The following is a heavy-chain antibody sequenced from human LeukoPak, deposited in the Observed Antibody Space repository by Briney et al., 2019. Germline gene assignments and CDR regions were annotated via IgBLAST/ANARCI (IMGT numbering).Heavy chain of an antibody. CDR1: GFTFSDYS. J-gene: IGHJ4*02. D-gene: IGHD5-24*01. CDR3: ARDYKYAFDN. CDR2: IGIDSGNT. V-gene: IGHV3-48*01. Sequence: PGGSLRLSCAASGFTFSDYSMNWVRQAPGKGLEWISYIGIDSGNTNYADSVKGRFTISGDEAKSSLYLQMNSLRVEDTAVYYCARDYKYAFDNWGQGTLVTVSS.